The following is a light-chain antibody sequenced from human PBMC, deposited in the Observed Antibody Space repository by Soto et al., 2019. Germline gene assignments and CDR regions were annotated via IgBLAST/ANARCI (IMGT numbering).Light chain of an antibody. CDR2: DVT. CDR1: SSDIGGYRY. CDR3: TSYTSDSSVI. V-gene: IGLV2-14*03. Sequence: QSALTQPASVSGSPGQSVTISCTGTSSDIGGYRYVSWYQQRPGKAPKLMIHDVTNRPSGVSDRFSGSKSGNTASLTISGXXXXXXXDYXCTSYTSDSSVIFGGGTK. J-gene: IGLJ2*01.